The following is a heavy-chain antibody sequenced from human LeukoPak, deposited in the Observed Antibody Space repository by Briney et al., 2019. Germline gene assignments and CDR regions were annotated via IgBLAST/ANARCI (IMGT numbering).Heavy chain of an antibody. Sequence: SVKVSCKVFGGTFSSYAINWVRQAPGQGLEWMGRIIPMLGTVNYAQKFQGGVTIIADKFTSTAYMELSSLRSEDTAVYYCARGGTTGTTARPYNWFDPWGQGTLVTVSS. V-gene: IGHV1-69*04. J-gene: IGHJ5*02. CDR2: IIPMLGTV. CDR3: ARGGTTGTTARPYNWFDP. D-gene: IGHD1-1*01. CDR1: GGTFSSYA.